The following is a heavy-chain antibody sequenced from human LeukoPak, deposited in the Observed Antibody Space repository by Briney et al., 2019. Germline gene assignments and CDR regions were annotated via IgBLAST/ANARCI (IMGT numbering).Heavy chain of an antibody. V-gene: IGHV3-30*18. Sequence: GGSLRLSCAASGFTFSSYGMHWVRQAPGKGLEWLAVISYDGSNKYYADSVKGRFTISRDNSKNTLYLQMNSLRAEDTAVYYCAKSGSGLYYFDYWGQGTLVTVSS. CDR3: AKSGSGLYYFDY. D-gene: IGHD6-19*01. CDR1: GFTFSSYG. J-gene: IGHJ4*02. CDR2: ISYDGSNK.